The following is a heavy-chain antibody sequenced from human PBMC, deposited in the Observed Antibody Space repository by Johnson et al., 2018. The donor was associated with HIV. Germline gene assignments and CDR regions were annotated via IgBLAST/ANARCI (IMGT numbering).Heavy chain of an antibody. J-gene: IGHJ3*02. Sequence: VQLVESGGVVVHPGGSLRLSCETSRFTFDDYAMHWVRQAPGKGLEWVSLINWDGDSTYYADSVKGRFTISRDNSKNSLYLQMNSLRAEDTAVYYCARLGIAAARGAFDIWGQGTMVTVSS. CDR3: ARLGIAAARGAFDI. CDR1: RFTFDDYA. V-gene: IGHV3-43D*03. D-gene: IGHD6-13*01. CDR2: INWDGDST.